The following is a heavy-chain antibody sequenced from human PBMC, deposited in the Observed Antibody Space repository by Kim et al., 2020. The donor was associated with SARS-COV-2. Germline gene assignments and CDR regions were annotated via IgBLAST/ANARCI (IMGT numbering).Heavy chain of an antibody. Sequence: YAQGCTDRFFFSLHTSVNTAYLQISSLRAEDTAVYYCARDPAGHGYFDYWGQGTLVTVSS. V-gene: IGHV7-4-1*02. D-gene: IGHD3-10*01. J-gene: IGHJ4*02. CDR3: ARDPAGHGYFDY.